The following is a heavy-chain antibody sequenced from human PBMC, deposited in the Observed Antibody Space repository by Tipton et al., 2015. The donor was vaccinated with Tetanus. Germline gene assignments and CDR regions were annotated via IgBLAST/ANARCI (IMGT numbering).Heavy chain of an antibody. J-gene: IGHJ4*02. D-gene: IGHD2-15*01. CDR3: AREADCSGGSCFSGDFDN. CDR1: GFIFSSYG. CDR2: SWYDGTDT. V-gene: IGHV3-33*01. Sequence: AASGFIFSSYGIHWVRQAPGKGLEWVAVSWYDGTDTYYADAEKGRFTISRDNSKNTLYLQMNSLRAEDTAVYYCAREADCSGGSCFSGDFDNWGQGTQVTVSS.